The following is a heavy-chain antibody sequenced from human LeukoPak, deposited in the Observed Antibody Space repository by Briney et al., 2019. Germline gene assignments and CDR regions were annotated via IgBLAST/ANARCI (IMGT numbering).Heavy chain of an antibody. J-gene: IGHJ4*02. CDR3: AKETYSYDSSGYSDTAFDH. V-gene: IGHV3-23*01. Sequence: QSGGSLRLSCAASGFTFSSHAMNWVRQAPGKGLEWVSSIIDTGGRTYYADSVKGRFIISRENYKNTMYLQMNSLGAEDTAIYYCAKETYSYDSSGYSDTAFDHWGQGTLVTVSS. CDR1: GFTFSSHA. CDR2: IIDTGGRT. D-gene: IGHD3-22*01.